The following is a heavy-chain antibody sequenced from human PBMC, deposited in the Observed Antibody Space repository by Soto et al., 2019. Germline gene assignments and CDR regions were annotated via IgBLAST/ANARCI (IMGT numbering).Heavy chain of an antibody. CDR1: GGTLSDHG. D-gene: IGHD3-10*01. CDR3: ARGVYGSGNYYTGPSAFDI. J-gene: IGHJ3*02. CDR2: TIPVFNTA. Sequence: QVQLEQSGAEVKKPGSSVKVSCKASGGTLSDHGVAWLRQAPGQGLEWMGGTIPVFNTAKYAQKFQVRVTVTADKFTNIAYMELSSLRSEDTACYFCARGVYGSGNYYTGPSAFDIWGQGTMVIVSS. V-gene: IGHV1-69*06.